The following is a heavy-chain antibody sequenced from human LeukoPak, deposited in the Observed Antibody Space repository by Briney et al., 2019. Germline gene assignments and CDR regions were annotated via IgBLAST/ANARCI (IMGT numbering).Heavy chain of an antibody. CDR3: ARASHDYGDYSHFDY. CDR1: GGSFSGYY. D-gene: IGHD4-17*01. V-gene: IGHV4-59*12. CDR2: IYSSGST. J-gene: IGHJ4*02. Sequence: SETLSLTCAVYGGSFSGYYWSWIRQPPGKGLEWIGYIYSSGSTNYNPSLKTRVTISVDKSKNQFSLKLSSVTAADTAVYYCARASHDYGDYSHFDYWGQGTLVTVSS.